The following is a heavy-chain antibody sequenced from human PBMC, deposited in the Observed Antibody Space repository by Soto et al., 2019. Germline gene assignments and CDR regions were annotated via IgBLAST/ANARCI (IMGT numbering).Heavy chain of an antibody. D-gene: IGHD1-1*01. CDR2: ISAYNGNT. CDR1: GYTFTSYG. CDR3: AGGSNDIDY. Sequence: QVQLVQSGAEVKKPGASVKVSRKASGYTFTSYGISWVRQAPGQGLEWMGWISAYNGNTNYAQKLQGRVTMTKDTSKSTDYMELRSLRSDDTAVCYCAGGSNDIDYCGKGTLLTVSS. V-gene: IGHV1-18*01. J-gene: IGHJ4*02.